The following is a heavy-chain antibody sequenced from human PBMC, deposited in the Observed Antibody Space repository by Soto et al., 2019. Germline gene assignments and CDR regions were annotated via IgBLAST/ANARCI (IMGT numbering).Heavy chain of an antibody. Sequence: PGGSLRLSCAASGFTVSSNYMSWVRQAPGKGLEWVSVIYSGGSIYYADSVKGRFTISRDNFKNTLYLQMNSLRAEDTAVYYCARSGSGAGEALDIWGQGTLVTVSS. CDR3: ARSGSGAGEALDI. D-gene: IGHD3-10*01. J-gene: IGHJ3*02. CDR2: IYSGGSI. CDR1: GFTVSSNY. V-gene: IGHV3-53*01.